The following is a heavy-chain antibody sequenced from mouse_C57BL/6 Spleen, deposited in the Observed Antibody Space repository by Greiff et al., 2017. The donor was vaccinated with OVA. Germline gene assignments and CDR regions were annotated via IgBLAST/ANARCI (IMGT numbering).Heavy chain of an antibody. CDR3: SRSWFLDAMDY. Sequence: QVQLQQPGAELVRPGTSVKLSCKASGYTFTSYWMHWVKQRPGQGLEWIGVIDPSDSYTNYNQKFKGKATLTVDTSSSTAYMQLSSLTSEDSAVYYCSRSWFLDAMDYWGQGTSVTVSS. J-gene: IGHJ4*01. CDR2: IDPSDSYT. CDR1: GYTFTSYW. D-gene: IGHD2-3*01. V-gene: IGHV1-59*01.